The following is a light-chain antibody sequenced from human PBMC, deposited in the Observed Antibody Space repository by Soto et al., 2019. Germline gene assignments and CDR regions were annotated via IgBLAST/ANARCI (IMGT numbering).Light chain of an antibody. J-gene: IGKJ2*01. CDR3: HHYGASPKYT. CDR1: QSVSRSS. Sequence: EIVLTQSPGTLSLSPGQSATLSCRASQSVSRSSLAWYQQRPGQAPRLLIYGASRRATGIPDRFSGSGSGTDFTLTISRLEPEDFAVYYCHHYGASPKYTFGQGTKLEIK. CDR2: GAS. V-gene: IGKV3-20*01.